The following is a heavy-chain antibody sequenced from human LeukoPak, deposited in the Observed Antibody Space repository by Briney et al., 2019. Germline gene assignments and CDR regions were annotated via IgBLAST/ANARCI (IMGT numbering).Heavy chain of an antibody. CDR1: GGSISSSSYY. CDR3: ARIPSPGWFDP. V-gene: IGHV4-39*07. CDR2: IYYSGST. Sequence: SGTLSLTCTVSGGSISSSSYYWGWIRQPPGKGLEWIGSIYYSGSTYYNPSLKSRVTISINTSKNQFSLSLTSVTAADTAVYYCARIPSPGWFDPWGQGTLVTVSS. J-gene: IGHJ5*02.